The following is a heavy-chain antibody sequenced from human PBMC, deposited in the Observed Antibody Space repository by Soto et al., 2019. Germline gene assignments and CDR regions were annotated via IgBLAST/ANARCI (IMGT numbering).Heavy chain of an antibody. CDR2: INAGNGNT. D-gene: IGHD6-19*01. J-gene: IGHJ4*02. Sequence: QVQLVQSGAEVKKPGASVKVSCKASGYTFTSYAMHWVRQAPGQRLEWMGWINAGNGNTKYSQKFQGRVTITRDTSESTAYMELSSLRSEDTTVYYCARDLGGWTDYWGQGTLVTVYS. CDR1: GYTFTSYA. V-gene: IGHV1-3*01. CDR3: ARDLGGWTDY.